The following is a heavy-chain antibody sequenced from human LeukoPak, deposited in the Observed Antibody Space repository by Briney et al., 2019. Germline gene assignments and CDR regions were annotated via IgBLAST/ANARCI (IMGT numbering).Heavy chain of an antibody. D-gene: IGHD4-11*01. Sequence: GGSLRLSCAASGFTFSDYYMSWIRQAPGKGLEWVSYISSGSSYTNYADSVKGRFTISRDNAKNSLYLQMNSLRAEDTAVDYCARDLWVTRDYFDYWGQGTLVTVSS. CDR2: ISSGSSYT. V-gene: IGHV3-11*06. CDR3: ARDLWVTRDYFDY. CDR1: GFTFSDYY. J-gene: IGHJ4*02.